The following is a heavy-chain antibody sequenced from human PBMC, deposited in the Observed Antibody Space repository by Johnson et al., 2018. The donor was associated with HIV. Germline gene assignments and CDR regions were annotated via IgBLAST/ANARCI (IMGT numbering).Heavy chain of an antibody. CDR2: ISSSGSTI. J-gene: IGHJ3*02. CDR3: VRGGAVAPSSGFDI. Sequence: QVHLVESGGAFVRHRGSRVLSCSTSRFTFCDYYISWIRQAPGKGLEWVSYISSSGSTIYYADSVKGRFTISRDNATNSLFLQMNIVRDEDTAVYYCVRGGAVAPSSGFDIWGQGTKVTVSS. CDR1: RFTFCDYY. V-gene: IGHV3-11*01. D-gene: IGHD6-19*01.